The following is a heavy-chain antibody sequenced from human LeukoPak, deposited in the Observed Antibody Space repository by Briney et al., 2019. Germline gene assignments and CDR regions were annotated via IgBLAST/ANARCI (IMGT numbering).Heavy chain of an antibody. D-gene: IGHD3-3*01. CDR3: ARLTTKLRFLEWANFDY. CDR1: GGSISSYY. Sequence: SETRSLTCTVSGGSISSYYWSWIRQPPGKGLEWIGYIYYSGSTNYNPSLKSRVTISVDTSKNQFSLKLSSVTAADTAVYYCARLTTKLRFLEWANFDYWGQGTLVTVSS. CDR2: IYYSGST. V-gene: IGHV4-59*08. J-gene: IGHJ4*02.